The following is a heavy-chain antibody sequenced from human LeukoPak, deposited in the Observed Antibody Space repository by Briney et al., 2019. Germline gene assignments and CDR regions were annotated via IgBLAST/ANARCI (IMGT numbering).Heavy chain of an antibody. CDR2: ISGSGGST. CDR1: GLTFRNTA. D-gene: IGHD6-13*01. CDR3: TIGGGISTPGH. Sequence: GGSLRLSCAASGLTFRNTAMSWVRQAPGKGLEWVSSISGSGGSTYYADFVRGRFSISRDNSKNTLSLQMNSLTAEDTAIYYCTIGGGISTPGHWGQGTLVTVSS. J-gene: IGHJ4*02. V-gene: IGHV3-23*01.